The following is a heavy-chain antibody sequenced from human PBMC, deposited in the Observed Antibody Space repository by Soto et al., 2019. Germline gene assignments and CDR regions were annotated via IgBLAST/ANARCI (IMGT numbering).Heavy chain of an antibody. J-gene: IGHJ4*02. Sequence: SETLSLTCTVSGGSISSYYWSWIRQPPGKGLEWIGYIYYSGSTNYNPSLKSRVTISVDTSKNQFSLKLSSVTAADTAVYYCARDDGGIAVDWGQGTLVTVSS. V-gene: IGHV4-59*01. CDR3: ARDDGGIAVD. D-gene: IGHD6-19*01. CDR2: IYYSGST. CDR1: GGSISSYY.